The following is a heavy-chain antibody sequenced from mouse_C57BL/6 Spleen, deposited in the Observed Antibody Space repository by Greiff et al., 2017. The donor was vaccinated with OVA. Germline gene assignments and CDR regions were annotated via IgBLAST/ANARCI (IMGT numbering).Heavy chain of an antibody. CDR2: IDPSDSYT. D-gene: IGHD3-2*02. Sequence: VQLQQSGAELVMPGASVKLSCKASGYTFTSYWMHWVKQRPGQGLEWIGEIDPSDSYTNYNQKFKGKSTLTVDKSSSTAYMQLSSLTSEDSAVYYCARAAQAYFDYWGQGTTLTVSS. CDR3: ARAAQAYFDY. CDR1: GYTFTSYW. V-gene: IGHV1-69*01. J-gene: IGHJ2*01.